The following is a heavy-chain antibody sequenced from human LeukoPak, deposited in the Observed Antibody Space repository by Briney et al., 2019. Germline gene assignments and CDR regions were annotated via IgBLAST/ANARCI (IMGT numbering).Heavy chain of an antibody. Sequence: PSETLSLTCAVYGGSFSGHHWSWIRQPPGKGLEWIGEINHSGSTDYDPSLKSRVTISVDTSKNQLSLRLSSVTDADTAVYYCARVQSYAYVWGSYRFLDYWGQGTLVTVSS. CDR1: GGSFSGHH. V-gene: IGHV4-34*01. CDR3: ARVQSYAYVWGSYRFLDY. CDR2: INHSGST. J-gene: IGHJ4*02. D-gene: IGHD3-16*02.